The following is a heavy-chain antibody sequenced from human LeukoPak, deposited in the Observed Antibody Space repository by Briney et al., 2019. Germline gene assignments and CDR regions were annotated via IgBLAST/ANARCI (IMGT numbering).Heavy chain of an antibody. CDR1: GFMFSSNW. D-gene: IGHD5-24*01. Sequence: GGSLRLSCAAPGFMFSSNWMSWVRLAPGKGLEWVANMKEDGTETYYVDSVKGRFTISRDNAKNSLYLQMNSLRVEDTAVYYCAKEGRSLQTYWGQGTLVTVSS. CDR3: AKEGRSLQTY. CDR2: MKEDGTET. J-gene: IGHJ4*02. V-gene: IGHV3-7*03.